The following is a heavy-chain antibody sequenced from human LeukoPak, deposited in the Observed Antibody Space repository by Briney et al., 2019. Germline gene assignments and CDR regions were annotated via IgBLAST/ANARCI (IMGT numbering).Heavy chain of an antibody. Sequence: PSETLSLTCTVSVGSISSSRYYWGWIRQPPGKGLECIGTIYYSSTTYYNPSLRSRVTISVDTSKNQFSLRLTSVTAADTAVYYCARDTATGSYWGQGTLVTVSS. D-gene: IGHD6-13*01. CDR1: VGSISSSRYY. V-gene: IGHV4-39*02. CDR3: ARDTATGSY. J-gene: IGHJ4*02. CDR2: IYYSSTT.